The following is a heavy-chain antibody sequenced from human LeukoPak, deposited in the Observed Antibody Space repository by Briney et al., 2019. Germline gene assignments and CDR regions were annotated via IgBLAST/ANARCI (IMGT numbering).Heavy chain of an antibody. J-gene: IGHJ4*02. D-gene: IGHD6-19*01. V-gene: IGHV3-48*02. CDR2: TSSSSSTI. CDR3: ARGSEYSSGWLSDY. CDR1: GFTFSSYS. Sequence: PGGSLRLSCAASGFTFSSYSMNWVRQAPGKGLEWVSYTSSSSSTIYYADSVKGRFTISRDNAKNSLYLQMNSLRDEDTAVYYCARGSEYSSGWLSDYWGQGTLVTVSS.